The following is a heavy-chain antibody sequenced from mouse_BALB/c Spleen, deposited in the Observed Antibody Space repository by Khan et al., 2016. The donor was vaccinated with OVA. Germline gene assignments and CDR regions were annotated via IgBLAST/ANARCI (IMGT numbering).Heavy chain of an antibody. CDR3: ARSEEYCYDTSVFAY. CDR1: GYTFTSYW. Sequence: QVQLQQPGAELVRPGASVKLSCKASGYTFTSYWMNWVRQRPKQGLEWIGKINPSDSESHYNQMFIDKATLTVDKYSGTAYMQLSSLTSEDSAVYYCARSEEYCYDTSVFAYWGQGTMVTVSA. D-gene: IGHD2-12*01. CDR2: INPSDSES. V-gene: IGHV1-52*01. J-gene: IGHJ3*01.